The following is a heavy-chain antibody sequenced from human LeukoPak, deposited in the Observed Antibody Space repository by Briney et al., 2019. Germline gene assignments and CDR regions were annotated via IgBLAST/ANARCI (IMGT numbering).Heavy chain of an antibody. Sequence: ASVKVSCKAFGYTFTSNYMHWVRQAPGQGPEWMGVISPSGGSTTYAQKFQGRVTLTRDMSTSTDYLELSSLRSEDTAVYYCARDGEFYYDSSSYWGQGSLVTVSS. V-gene: IGHV1-46*01. J-gene: IGHJ4*02. CDR2: ISPSGGST. CDR3: ARDGEFYYDSSSY. CDR1: GYTFTSNY. D-gene: IGHD3-22*01.